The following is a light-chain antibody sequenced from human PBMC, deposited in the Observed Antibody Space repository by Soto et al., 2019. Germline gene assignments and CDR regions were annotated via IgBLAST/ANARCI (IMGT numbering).Light chain of an antibody. CDR3: HQYGSSITWT. Sequence: EVVLTQSPGTVSLSPGERATLSCRASQSVTSNYFAWYQQKPGQAPRLLIYAASSRSTGIPDRFSRSGSGTDFTLSISRLEPEDFEVYYCHQYGSSITWTFGQGTKVEIK. CDR2: AAS. V-gene: IGKV3-20*01. J-gene: IGKJ1*01. CDR1: QSVTSNY.